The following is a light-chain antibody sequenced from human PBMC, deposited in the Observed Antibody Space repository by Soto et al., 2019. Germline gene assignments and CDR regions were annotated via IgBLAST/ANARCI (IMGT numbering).Light chain of an antibody. V-gene: IGLV2-11*01. Sequence: QSALTQPRSVSGSPGQSVIISCTGTSNDVGAYDYVSWYQQHPGKAPRLVIYDVSKRPSGVPARSSGSKSGNTASLTISGLQAEDEADYFCCSYAVRDTFFVFGTGTKVTVL. J-gene: IGLJ1*01. CDR3: CSYAVRDTFFV. CDR1: SNDVGAYDY. CDR2: DVS.